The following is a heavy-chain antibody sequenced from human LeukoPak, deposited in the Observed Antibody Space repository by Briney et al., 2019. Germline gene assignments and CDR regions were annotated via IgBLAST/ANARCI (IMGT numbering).Heavy chain of an antibody. CDR1: GGSVSRSNW. CDR3: ARVRGSWYGETFDI. Sequence: PSGTLSLTCAVSGGSVSRSNWWSWVRQPAGKGLEWIGRIYTSGSTNYNPSLKSRVTISVDTSKNQFSLKLSSVTAADTAVYYCARVRGSWYGETFDIWGQGTMVTVSS. D-gene: IGHD6-13*01. V-gene: IGHV4-4*02. J-gene: IGHJ3*02. CDR2: IYTSGST.